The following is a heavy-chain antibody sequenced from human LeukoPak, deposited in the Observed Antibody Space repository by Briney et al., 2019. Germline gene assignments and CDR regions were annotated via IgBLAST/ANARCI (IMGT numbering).Heavy chain of an antibody. Sequence: GGSLRLSCAASGFTFSSYAMHWVRQAPPKGLEWVAFIRYDGSNKYYADSVKGRFTISRDNSKNTLYLQMNSLRAEDTAVYYCAKDTPADCSSTSCPLGYWGQGTLVTVSS. CDR3: AKDTPADCSSTSCPLGY. CDR1: GFTFSSYA. CDR2: IRYDGSNK. D-gene: IGHD2-2*01. J-gene: IGHJ4*02. V-gene: IGHV3-30*02.